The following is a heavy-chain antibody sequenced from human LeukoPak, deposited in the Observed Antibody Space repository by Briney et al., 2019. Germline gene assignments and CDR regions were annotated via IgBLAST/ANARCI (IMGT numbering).Heavy chain of an antibody. J-gene: IGHJ4*02. CDR3: ASKSTDHGELRFDY. Sequence: SETLSLTCTISGDSTNTYFWSWIRQPPGKGLEWIGYIYYTGTTNYNPSLKSRVTISVDTSKNQFSLKVNSVTAADTGVYYCASKSTDHGELRFDYWGQGTLVTVSS. CDR1: GDSTNTYF. D-gene: IGHD4-17*01. V-gene: IGHV4-59*01. CDR2: IYYTGTT.